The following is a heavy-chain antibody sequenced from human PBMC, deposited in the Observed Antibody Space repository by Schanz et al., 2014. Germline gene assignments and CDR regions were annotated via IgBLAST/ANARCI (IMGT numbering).Heavy chain of an antibody. CDR2: IIPIVDIT. V-gene: IGHV1-69*04. CDR3: ATIGVNDYWRFGLDL. D-gene: IGHD3-16*01. J-gene: IGHJ6*02. Sequence: QVQLVQSGAEVRKPGSSVRVSCKASGGTFTSYAFSWVRQAPGQGLEWMGRIIPIVDITNYAQKFLGRVTITADKSTSPAYMELKSRRSADTAVYYCATIGVNDYWRFGLDLWGQGTTVTVSS. CDR1: GGTFTSYA.